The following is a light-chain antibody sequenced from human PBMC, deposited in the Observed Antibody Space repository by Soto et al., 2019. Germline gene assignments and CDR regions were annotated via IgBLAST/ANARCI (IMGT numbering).Light chain of an antibody. V-gene: IGKV3-15*01. CDR3: QRHNNWPPYT. CDR1: QSVSSN. CDR2: GAS. J-gene: IGKJ2*01. Sequence: EIVMTQSPATLSVSPGERATLSCRASQSVSSNLAWYQQKPGQAPRLLIYGASTRATGIPARFSGSGSGTDFTLTNSSLQSEDFAVYYCQRHNNWPPYTFGQGTKLEIK.